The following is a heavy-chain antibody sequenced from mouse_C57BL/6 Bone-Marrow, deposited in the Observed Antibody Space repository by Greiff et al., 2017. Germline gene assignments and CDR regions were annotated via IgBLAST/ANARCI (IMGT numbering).Heavy chain of an antibody. CDR2: IYPGSGST. CDR1: GYTFTSYW. Sequence: QVQLQQPGAELVKPGASVKMSCKASGYTFTSYWITWVKQRPGQGLEWIGDIYPGSGSTNYNEKFKSMATLTVDTSSSTAYMQLSSLTSEDSAVYYCARGIRRYFDVWGTGTTVTVSS. D-gene: IGHD2-12*01. CDR3: ARGIRRYFDV. J-gene: IGHJ1*03. V-gene: IGHV1-55*01.